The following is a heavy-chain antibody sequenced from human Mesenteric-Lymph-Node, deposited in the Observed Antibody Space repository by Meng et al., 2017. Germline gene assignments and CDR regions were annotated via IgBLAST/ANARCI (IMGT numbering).Heavy chain of an antibody. J-gene: IGHJ4*02. CDR1: GFTFSSYA. D-gene: IGHD3-22*01. CDR3: TKDHYYDSSGYWDS. V-gene: IGHV3-23*01. Sequence: GESLKISCAASGFTFSSYAMSWVRQAPGKGLEWVSAISGSGGSTYYADSVKGRFTISRDNSKNTLFLQLNSLRAEDTAVYFCTKDHYYDSSGYWDSWGQGALVTVSS. CDR2: ISGSGGST.